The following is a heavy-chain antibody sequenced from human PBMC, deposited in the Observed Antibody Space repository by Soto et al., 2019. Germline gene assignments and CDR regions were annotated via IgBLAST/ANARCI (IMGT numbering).Heavy chain of an antibody. CDR3: ARGLSSDIVATMSAIGY. V-gene: IGHV4-31*03. CDR1: GGSISSGGYY. CDR2: IYYSGST. Sequence: TSDTLSLTCTVSGGSISSGGYYWSWIRQHPGKGLEWIGYIYYSGSTYYNPSLKSRVTISVDTSKNQFSLKLSSVTAADTAVYYCARGLSSDIVATMSAIGYWGQGTLVTVSS. J-gene: IGHJ4*02. D-gene: IGHD5-12*01.